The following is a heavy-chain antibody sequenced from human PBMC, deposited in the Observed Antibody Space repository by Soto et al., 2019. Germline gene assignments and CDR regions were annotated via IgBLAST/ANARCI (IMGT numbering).Heavy chain of an antibody. J-gene: IGHJ4*02. V-gene: IGHV3-66*01. Sequence: GGSLRLSCAASGFTVSSNYMSWVRQAPGKGLEWVSVIYSGGSTYYADSVKGRFTISRDNSKNTLYLQMNSLRAEDTAVYYCAREGNSGWYEERKMDYWGQGTLVTVSS. CDR3: AREGNSGWYEERKMDY. CDR2: IYSGGST. CDR1: GFTVSSNY. D-gene: IGHD6-19*01.